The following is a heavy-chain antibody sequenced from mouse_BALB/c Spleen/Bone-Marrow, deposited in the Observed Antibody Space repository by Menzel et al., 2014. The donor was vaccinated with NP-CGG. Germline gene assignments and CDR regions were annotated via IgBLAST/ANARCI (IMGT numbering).Heavy chain of an antibody. V-gene: IGHV5-17*02. CDR3: ASLTYYAMDY. CDR2: ISSGSSTI. Sequence: EVKLMESGGGLVQPGGSRKLSCAASGFTSSSFGMHWVRQAPEKGLEWVAYISSGSSTIYYADTVKGRFTISRDNPKNTLFLQMTSLRSEDTAMYYCASLTYYAMDYWGQGTSVTVSS. J-gene: IGHJ4*01. CDR1: GFTSSSFG.